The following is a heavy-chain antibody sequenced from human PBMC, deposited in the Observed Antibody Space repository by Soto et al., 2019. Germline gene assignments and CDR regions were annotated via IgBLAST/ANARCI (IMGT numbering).Heavy chain of an antibody. CDR2: IYPGDSDT. V-gene: IGHV5-51*01. CDR1: GYSFTSYW. J-gene: IGHJ3*02. Sequence: PGESLKISCKGSGYSFTSYWIGWVRQMPGKGLEWMGIIYPGDSDTRYSPSFQGQVTISAGKSISTAYLQWSSLKASDTAMYYCARHGWGNYYDSSGSWAFDIWGQGTMVTVSS. CDR3: ARHGWGNYYDSSGSWAFDI. D-gene: IGHD3-22*01.